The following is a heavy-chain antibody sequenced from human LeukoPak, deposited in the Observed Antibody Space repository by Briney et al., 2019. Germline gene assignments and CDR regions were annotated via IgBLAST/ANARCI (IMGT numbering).Heavy chain of an antibody. J-gene: IGHJ3*02. CDR2: IGSDSGAI. CDR1: GFTFSSFA. Sequence: GGSLRLSCAASGFTFSSFAMIWVRQAPGKGLEWVSVIGSDSGAINYADSVKGRFTISRDNSENTLYLQMNSLRAEDTAVYYCAEGLEGAFDIWGQGTMVTVSS. CDR3: AEGLEGAFDI. V-gene: IGHV3-23*01.